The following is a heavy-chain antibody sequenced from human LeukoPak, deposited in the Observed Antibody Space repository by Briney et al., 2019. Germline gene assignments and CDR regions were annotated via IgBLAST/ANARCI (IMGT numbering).Heavy chain of an antibody. V-gene: IGHV4-4*07. J-gene: IGHJ3*02. Sequence: PSETLSLTCTVSGGSISSYYWSWIRQPAGKGLEWIGRIYTSGSTNYNPSLKSRVTISVDTSKNQFSLKLSSVTAADTAVYYCARHGGQWLPSDAFDIWGQGTMVTVSS. CDR1: GGSISSYY. CDR3: ARHGGQWLPSDAFDI. CDR2: IYTSGST. D-gene: IGHD6-19*01.